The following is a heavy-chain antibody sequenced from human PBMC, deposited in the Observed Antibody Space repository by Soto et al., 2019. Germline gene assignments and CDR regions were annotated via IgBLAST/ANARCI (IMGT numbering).Heavy chain of an antibody. CDR2: IKQDGSEK. V-gene: IGHV3-7*03. CDR3: ARPRFRGMDV. D-gene: IGHD3-10*01. Sequence: LRLSCAASGFTFSSYWMSWVRQAPGKGLEWVANIKQDGSEKYYVESVKGRFTISRDNAKNSLYLQVNSLRDEDTAVYYCARPRFRGMDVWGQGTTVTVSS. J-gene: IGHJ6*01. CDR1: GFTFSSYW.